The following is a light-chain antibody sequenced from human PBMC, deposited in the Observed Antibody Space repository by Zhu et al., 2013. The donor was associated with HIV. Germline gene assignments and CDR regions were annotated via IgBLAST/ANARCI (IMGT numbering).Light chain of an antibody. CDR1: SSNIGSNY. J-gene: IGLJ3*02. Sequence: QSVLTQPPSASGTPGQRVTISCSGSSSNIGSNYVYWYQQLPGTAPKLLIFNNDQRPSGVPDRFSGSKSGTSASLAISGLQSEDEADYYCAAWDDNLDVWAYGGGTKLTVL. V-gene: IGLV1-47*02. CDR2: NND. CDR3: AAWDDNLDVWA.